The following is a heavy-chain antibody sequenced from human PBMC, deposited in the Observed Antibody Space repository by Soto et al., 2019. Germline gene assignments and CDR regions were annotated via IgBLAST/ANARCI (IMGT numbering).Heavy chain of an antibody. CDR2: ISAYNVIT. Sequence: QVQLVQSGAEVKKPGASVKVSCKASGYTFASYAISWVRQAPGQGLEWMGWISAYNVITNYAQKRQGRVPMATDTSTSTAYMELRSRRSDDTAVYSCARDAAPAAYWGQGTLVTVSS. CDR1: GYTFASYA. V-gene: IGHV1-18*01. D-gene: IGHD6-13*01. CDR3: ARDAAPAAY. J-gene: IGHJ4*02.